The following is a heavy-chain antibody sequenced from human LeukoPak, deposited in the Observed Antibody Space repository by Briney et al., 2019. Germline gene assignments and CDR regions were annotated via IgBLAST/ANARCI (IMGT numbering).Heavy chain of an antibody. CDR1: GYTLTELS. D-gene: IGHD6-13*01. Sequence: GASVKVSCKVSGYTLTELSMHWVRQAPGKGLEWMGGFDSEDGETIYAQKFQGRVTMTEDTSTDTAYMELSSLRSEDTAVYYCATVAAAAGYYGMDVWGQGTTVTVSS. CDR3: ATVAAAAGYYGMDV. V-gene: IGHV1-24*01. J-gene: IGHJ6*02. CDR2: FDSEDGET.